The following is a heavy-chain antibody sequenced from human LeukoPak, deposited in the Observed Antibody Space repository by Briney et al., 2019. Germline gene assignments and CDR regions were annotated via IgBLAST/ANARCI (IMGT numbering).Heavy chain of an antibody. Sequence: PSETLSLTCAVYGGSFSGYYWSWIRQPPGKGLEWIGEINHSGSTNYNPSLKSRVTISVDTSKNQFSLKLSSETAADTAVYYCARGRIYYDSSGYRTFDYWGQGTLVTVSS. CDR3: ARGRIYYDSSGYRTFDY. CDR2: INHSGST. J-gene: IGHJ4*02. D-gene: IGHD3-22*01. V-gene: IGHV4-34*01. CDR1: GGSFSGYY.